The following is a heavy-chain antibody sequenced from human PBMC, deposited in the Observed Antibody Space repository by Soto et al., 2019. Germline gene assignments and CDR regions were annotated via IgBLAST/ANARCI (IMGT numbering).Heavy chain of an antibody. CDR2: ISYDGSNK. V-gene: IGHV3-30*18. J-gene: IGHJ4*02. Sequence: QVQLVESGGGVVQPGRSLRLSCAASGFTFSSYGMHWVRQAPGKGLEWVAVISYDGSNKYYADSVKGRFTISRDNSKNTLYLQMNSLRAEDTAVYYCAKELSSSWYLTTTESDYWGQGTLVTVSS. CDR1: GFTFSSYG. CDR3: AKELSSSWYLTTTESDY. D-gene: IGHD6-13*01.